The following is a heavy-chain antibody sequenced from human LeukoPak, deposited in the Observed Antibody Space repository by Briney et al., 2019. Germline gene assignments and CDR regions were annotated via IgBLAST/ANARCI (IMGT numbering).Heavy chain of an antibody. D-gene: IGHD7-27*01. CDR3: AREGALDWGLDY. CDR1: GYTFTEYA. J-gene: IGHJ4*02. CDR2: INADSGNT. V-gene: IGHV1-3*01. Sequence: APVKVSCKASGYTFTEYAMHWVRLAPGHGLEWMGWINADSGNTESSQRFQGRLPITWDTSATTAYMELSSLTSEDTAVYYCAREGALDWGLDYWGQGTLVTVSS.